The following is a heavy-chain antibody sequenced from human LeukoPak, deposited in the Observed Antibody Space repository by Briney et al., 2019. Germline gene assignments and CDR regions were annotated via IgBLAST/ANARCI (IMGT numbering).Heavy chain of an antibody. CDR3: ARSPNFDWLPSPPRYFDY. CDR1: GGSIISYY. J-gene: IGHJ4*02. D-gene: IGHD3-9*01. Sequence: PSETLPLTCTVSGGSIISYYWSWIRQPPGKGLEWIGYIYYSGSTNYNPSLKSRVTISVDTFKNQFSLKLSSVTAADTAVYYCARSPNFDWLPSPPRYFDYWGQGTLVTVSS. CDR2: IYYSGST. V-gene: IGHV4-59*01.